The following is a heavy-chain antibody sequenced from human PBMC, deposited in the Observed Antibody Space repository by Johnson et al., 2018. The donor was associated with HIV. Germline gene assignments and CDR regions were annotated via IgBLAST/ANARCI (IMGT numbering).Heavy chain of an antibody. V-gene: IGHV3-30*04. CDR1: RFTFSSYA. D-gene: IGHD7-27*01. CDR3: AKDRNWGRLFDGFDI. Sequence: QVQLVESGGGVVQPGRSLRLSCAASRFTFSSYAMHWVRQAPGKGLEWVAVMSYDGSNKYYADSVKGRFTISRDSSKNTLYLQMNSLRPEDTAVYYCAKDRNWGRLFDGFDIWGQGTMVTVSS. J-gene: IGHJ3*02. CDR2: MSYDGSNK.